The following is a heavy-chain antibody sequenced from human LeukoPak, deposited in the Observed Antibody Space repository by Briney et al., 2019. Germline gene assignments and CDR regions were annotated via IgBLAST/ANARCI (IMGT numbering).Heavy chain of an antibody. CDR1: GFTFRSYA. CDR3: AKTDSSSWYVSNWFDP. Sequence: GGSLRLSCAASGFTFRSYAMSWVREAPGKGLEWVSAISGSGGSTYYADSVKGRFTISRDNSKNTLYLQMNSLGAEDTAVYYCAKTDSSSWYVSNWFDPWGQGTLVTVAS. J-gene: IGHJ5*02. CDR2: ISGSGGST. V-gene: IGHV3-23*01. D-gene: IGHD6-13*01.